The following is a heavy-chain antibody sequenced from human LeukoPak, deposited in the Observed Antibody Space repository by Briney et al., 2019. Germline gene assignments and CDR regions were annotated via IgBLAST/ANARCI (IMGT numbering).Heavy chain of an antibody. D-gene: IGHD3-22*01. CDR2: INPNSGGT. Sequence: ASVKVSCKASGYTFTGYYIHWVRQAPGQGLEGMGLINPNSGGTNYAQKFHGRLTATRDTSISTAYMELSRLRSDDTAVYYCARGGYHYDSSGYPNWFDPWGQGTLVTVSS. V-gene: IGHV1-2*02. CDR1: GYTFTGYY. CDR3: ARGGYHYDSSGYPNWFDP. J-gene: IGHJ5*02.